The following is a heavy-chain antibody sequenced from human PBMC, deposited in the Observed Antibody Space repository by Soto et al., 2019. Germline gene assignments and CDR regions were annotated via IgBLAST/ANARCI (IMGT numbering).Heavy chain of an antibody. CDR3: ARDYYNRAKFDY. Sequence: QVQLVQSGGEVKRPGASVKVSCKTSGYTFTNYGISWVRQAPGRGLEWVGWTSAYNGNTNYAQKFHDRVTMTTDTATSTVYMELRSLRSADTAVYYCARDYYNRAKFDYWGQGALVTVSS. D-gene: IGHD3-22*01. CDR1: GYTFTNYG. J-gene: IGHJ4*02. CDR2: TSAYNGNT. V-gene: IGHV1-18*01.